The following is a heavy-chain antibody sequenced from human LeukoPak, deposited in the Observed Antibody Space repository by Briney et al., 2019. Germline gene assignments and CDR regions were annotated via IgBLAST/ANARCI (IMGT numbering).Heavy chain of an antibody. CDR3: AREILGRYCSGGSCYYFDY. V-gene: IGHV4-38-2*02. CDR2: IYHSGST. CDR1: GYSISSGYY. Sequence: SETLSLTCTVSGYSISSGYYWGWIRQPPGKGLEWIGGIYHSGSTYYNPSLKSRVTLSVDTSKNQFSLKLSSVTAADTAVYYCAREILGRYCSGGSCYYFDYWGQGTLVTVSS. D-gene: IGHD2-15*01. J-gene: IGHJ4*02.